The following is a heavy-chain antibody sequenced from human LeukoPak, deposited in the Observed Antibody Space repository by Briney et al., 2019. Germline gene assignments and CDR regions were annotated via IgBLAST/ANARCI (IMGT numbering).Heavy chain of an antibody. Sequence: ASVKVSCKASGYTFTGYYMHWVRQAPGQGLEWMGWINLNSGGTNYAQKLQGRVTMTTDTSTSTAYMELRSLRSDDTAVYYCARDARGGRLRYYYYMDVWGKGTTVTVSS. CDR3: ARDARGGRLRYYYYMDV. J-gene: IGHJ6*03. V-gene: IGHV1-2*02. CDR2: INLNSGGT. CDR1: GYTFTGYY. D-gene: IGHD5-12*01.